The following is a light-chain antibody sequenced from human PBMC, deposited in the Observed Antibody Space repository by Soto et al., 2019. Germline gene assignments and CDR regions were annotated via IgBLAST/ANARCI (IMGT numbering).Light chain of an antibody. CDR2: GAS. CDR1: QSVSSN. J-gene: IGKJ1*01. CDR3: QQYNNGSPWT. Sequence: EIVMTQSPATLSVSPGERATLSCRASQSVSSNLAWYQQKPGQAPRLLIYGASTRATGIPARFSGSGYGTEFTLTISSRQSEDFAVYYCQQYNNGSPWTFGQGTKVEIK. V-gene: IGKV3-15*01.